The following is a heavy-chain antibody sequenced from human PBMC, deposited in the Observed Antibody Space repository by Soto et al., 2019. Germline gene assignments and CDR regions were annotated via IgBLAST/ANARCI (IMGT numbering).Heavy chain of an antibody. J-gene: IGHJ2*01. CDR2: VYYTGST. D-gene: IGHD2-21*02. CDR1: GASIRSTDYY. CDR3: VRTARQGAVAPHWFDL. Sequence: PSETLSLTCTVSGASIRSTDYYWSWIRQAPGKGLEWIGYVYYTGSTYYNPSLMSRLTISVDTSKNQFSLKLTSVTAAETAVYYCVRTARQGAVAPHWFDLWGRGTLVTVSS. V-gene: IGHV4-30-4*01.